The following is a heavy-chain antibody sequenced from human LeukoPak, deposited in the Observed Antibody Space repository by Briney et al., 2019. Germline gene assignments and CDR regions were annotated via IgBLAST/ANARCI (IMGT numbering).Heavy chain of an antibody. Sequence: GGSLRLSCAASGFSFSGFWMTWVRQAPGKGLEWVANIKQDGSEKYCVDSVKGRFNISRDNAKNLLCLQMNSLRDEDTAVYYCARVGTTGIDFDYWGQGTLVTVSS. V-gene: IGHV3-7*02. CDR1: GFSFSGFW. CDR2: IKQDGSEK. J-gene: IGHJ4*02. CDR3: ARVGTTGIDFDY. D-gene: IGHD1-1*01.